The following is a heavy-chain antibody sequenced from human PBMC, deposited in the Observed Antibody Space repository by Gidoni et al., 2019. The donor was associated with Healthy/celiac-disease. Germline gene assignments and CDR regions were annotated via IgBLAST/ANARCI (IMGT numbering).Heavy chain of an antibody. J-gene: IGHJ4*02. CDR2: IKSKTDGGTT. D-gene: IGHD2-15*01. Sequence: EVQLVESGGGLVKPGGSLRLSCAASGFPFSNAWMSWVPQAPGKGLEWVGRIKSKTDGGTTDYAAAVKGRFTISRDDSKNTLYRQMNSLKTEDTAVFYCTTLLHCSGGSCYSDWGQGTLVTVSS. CDR3: TTLLHCSGGSCYSD. V-gene: IGHV3-15*01. CDR1: GFPFSNAW.